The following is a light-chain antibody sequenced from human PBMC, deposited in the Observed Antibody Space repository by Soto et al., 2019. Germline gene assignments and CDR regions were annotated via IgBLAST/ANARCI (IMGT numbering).Light chain of an antibody. V-gene: IGLV2-14*01. Sequence: QSALTQPASVSGSPGQSITISYTGTSSDVGGYIYVSWYQQHPGKAPKLMIYDVTSRPSGVSYRFSGSKSGNTASLTISGLQAEDEADYYCSSYTTSSSYVFGTGTKLTVL. CDR1: SSDVGGYIY. J-gene: IGLJ1*01. CDR2: DVT. CDR3: SSYTTSSSYV.